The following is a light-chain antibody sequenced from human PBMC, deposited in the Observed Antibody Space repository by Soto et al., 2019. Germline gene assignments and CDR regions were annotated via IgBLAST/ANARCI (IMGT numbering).Light chain of an antibody. CDR2: QDF. CDR1: KLEEKF. Sequence: SYELTQPPSVSVSPGQTATITCSGDKLEEKFACWYHQKPGQSPVLLIYQDFKRPSGIPERFSGSNSGNTATLTISGTQAMDEADYYCQAWDSSTGIFGGGTKLTVL. V-gene: IGLV3-1*01. J-gene: IGLJ2*01. CDR3: QAWDSSTGI.